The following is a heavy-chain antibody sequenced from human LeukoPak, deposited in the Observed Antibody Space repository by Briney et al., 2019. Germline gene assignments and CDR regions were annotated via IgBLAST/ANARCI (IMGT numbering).Heavy chain of an antibody. CDR1: GGTFSSYA. CDR3: ARDTRPPYDSSGYYFGLDY. Sequence: SVKVSCKASGGTFSSYAISWVRQAPGQGLEWMGRIIPILGIANYAQKFQGRVTITADKSTSTAYMELSSLRSEDTAVYYCARDTRPPYDSSGYYFGLDYWGQGTLVTVSS. J-gene: IGHJ4*02. D-gene: IGHD3-22*01. CDR2: IIPILGIA. V-gene: IGHV1-69*04.